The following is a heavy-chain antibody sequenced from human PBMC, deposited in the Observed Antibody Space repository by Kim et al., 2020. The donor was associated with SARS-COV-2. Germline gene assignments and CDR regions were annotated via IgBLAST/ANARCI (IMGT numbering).Heavy chain of an antibody. V-gene: IGHV3-30*04. CDR3: VRGPPSMVWNNGMDV. Sequence: GGSLRLSCAASGFTFSSYAMHWVRQAPGKGLEWVAVISHDGSNKYYAASVKGRFTISRDNSKNTLYLQMNSLRAEDTAVYYCVRGPPSMVWNNGMDVWGQGTTVTVSS. CDR2: ISHDGSNK. D-gene: IGHD3-10*01. J-gene: IGHJ6*02. CDR1: GFTFSSYA.